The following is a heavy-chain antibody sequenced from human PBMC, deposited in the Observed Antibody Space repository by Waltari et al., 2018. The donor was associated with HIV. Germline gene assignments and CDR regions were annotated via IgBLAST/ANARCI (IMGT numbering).Heavy chain of an antibody. CDR1: GLRASGYG. J-gene: IGHJ3*01. Sequence: VQLEASGGGVVELGRSRRLSRAGYGLRASGYGRHWFRKAPAEGLQWGAVISYYVSKKEYSDSVKCLFTISKDNSKNTLFLQMNSLRVDDTAVYFCARVPLASSWSADSFDVWGPGTRITVSS. V-gene: IGHV3-33*01. CDR2: ISYYVSKK. D-gene: IGHD6-13*01. CDR3: ARVPLASSWSADSFDV.